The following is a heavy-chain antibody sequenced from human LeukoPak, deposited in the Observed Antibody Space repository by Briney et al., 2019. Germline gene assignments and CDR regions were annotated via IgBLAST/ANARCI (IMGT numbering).Heavy chain of an antibody. Sequence: GRSLRLSCAASGFTFDDYAMHWVRQAPGKGLEWVSGISWNSGSIGYADSVKGRFTISRDNAKNSLYLQMNSLRVEDMALYYCAKGDSSGYYRGDDAFDIWGQGTMVTVSS. CDR3: AKGDSSGYYRGDDAFDI. CDR1: GFTFDDYA. V-gene: IGHV3-9*03. CDR2: ISWNSGSI. J-gene: IGHJ3*02. D-gene: IGHD3-22*01.